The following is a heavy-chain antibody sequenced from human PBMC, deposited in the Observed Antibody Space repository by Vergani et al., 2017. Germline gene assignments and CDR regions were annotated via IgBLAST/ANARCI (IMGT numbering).Heavy chain of an antibody. Sequence: VQLVESGGGLVKPGGSLRLSCAASGFTFSSYDMHWVRQATGKGLEWVSAIGTAGDTYYPGSVKGRFTISRENAKNSLYLQMNSLRAGDTAVYYCAREESVGMGMDYWGQGTLVTVSS. CDR2: IGTAGDT. J-gene: IGHJ4*02. D-gene: IGHD6-13*01. CDR3: AREESVGMGMDY. CDR1: GFTFSSYD. V-gene: IGHV3-13*01.